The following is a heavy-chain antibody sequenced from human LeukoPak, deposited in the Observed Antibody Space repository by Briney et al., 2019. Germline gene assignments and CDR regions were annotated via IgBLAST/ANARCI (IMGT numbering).Heavy chain of an antibody. CDR2: IWHDGSKQ. D-gene: IGHD1-1*01. CDR1: GFTFSTHG. V-gene: IGHV3-33*01. J-gene: IGHJ4*02. CDR3: ARDLSYGSLDY. Sequence: GRSLRLSCTASGFTFSTHGFHWVRQGPGKGLEWVAYIWHDGSKQYYADSVKGRFTISRDDSKNTLYLQMNSLRVEDTAVYYCARDLSYGSLDYGGQGTLVTVSS.